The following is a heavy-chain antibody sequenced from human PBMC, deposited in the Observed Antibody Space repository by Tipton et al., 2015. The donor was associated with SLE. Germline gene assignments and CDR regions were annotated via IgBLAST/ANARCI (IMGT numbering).Heavy chain of an antibody. J-gene: IGHJ3*02. V-gene: IGHV4-61*02. CDR2: IYTSGST. CDR1: GGSISSGSYY. Sequence: TLSLTCTVSGGSISSGSYYWSWIRQPAGKGLEWIGRIYTSGSTNYNPSLKSRVTISVDTSKNQSPLKLSSVTAADTAVYYCARDSAGGGDIWGQGTMVTVSS. D-gene: IGHD3-10*01. CDR3: ARDSAGGGDI.